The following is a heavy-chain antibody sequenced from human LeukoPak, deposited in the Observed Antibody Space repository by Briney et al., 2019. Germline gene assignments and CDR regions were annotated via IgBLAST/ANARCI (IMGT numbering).Heavy chain of an antibody. J-gene: IGHJ4*02. CDR2: ISGSGGST. D-gene: IGHD6-19*01. CDR1: GFTFSSYA. V-gene: IGHV3-23*01. CDR3: AKPRGAVAGTNYFDY. Sequence: PGGSLRLSCAASGFTFSSYAMSWVRQAPGKGLEWVSAISGSGGSTYYADSVKGRFTISRDNSKDALYLQMDSLRAEDTAVYYCAKPRGAVAGTNYFDYWGQGTLVTVSS.